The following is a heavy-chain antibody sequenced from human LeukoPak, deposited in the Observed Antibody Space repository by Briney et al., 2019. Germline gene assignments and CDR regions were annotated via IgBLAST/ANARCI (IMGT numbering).Heavy chain of an antibody. J-gene: IGHJ4*02. Sequence: PGGSLRLSCAASGFTFSSYAMSWVRQAPGKGLEWVSAISGSGGGTYYADSVKGRFTISRDNSKNTLYLQMNSPRAEDTAVYYCARVGLSGYDYHGDYWGQGTLVTVSS. CDR2: ISGSGGGT. D-gene: IGHD5-12*01. V-gene: IGHV3-23*01. CDR1: GFTFSSYA. CDR3: ARVGLSGYDYHGDY.